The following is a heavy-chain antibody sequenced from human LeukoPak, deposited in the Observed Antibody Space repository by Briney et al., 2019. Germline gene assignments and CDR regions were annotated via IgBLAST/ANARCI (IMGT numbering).Heavy chain of an antibody. V-gene: IGHV4-61*02. D-gene: IGHD6-19*01. CDR1: GGSISSGSYY. J-gene: IGHJ6*03. CDR2: IYTSGST. Sequence: SETLSLTCTVSGGSISSGSYYWSWIRQPAGKGLEWIGRIYTSGSTNYNPSLKSRVTISVDTSKNQFSLELSSVTAADTAVYYCARAPSGPYYYYMDVWGKGTTVTVSS. CDR3: ARAPSGPYYYYMDV.